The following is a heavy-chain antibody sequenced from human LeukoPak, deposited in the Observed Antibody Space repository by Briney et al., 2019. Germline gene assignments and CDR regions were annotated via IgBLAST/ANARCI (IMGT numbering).Heavy chain of an antibody. CDR1: GFTFSFYA. Sequence: GGSLKLSCVASGFTFSFYAMSWVRQAPGKGLEWVSGMSAGGTSTYYADSVKGRFTISRDNAKKSLYLQMNSLRAEDTAVYYCARDDYYDISNSDYMGDDAFDIWGQRTMVTVSS. CDR3: ARDDYYDISNSDYMGDDAFDI. J-gene: IGHJ3*02. CDR2: MSAGGTST. D-gene: IGHD3-22*01. V-gene: IGHV3-23*01.